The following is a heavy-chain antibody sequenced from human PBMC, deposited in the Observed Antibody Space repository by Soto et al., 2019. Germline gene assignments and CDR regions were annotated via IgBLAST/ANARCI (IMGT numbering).Heavy chain of an antibody. CDR3: AKDNLYPVVVAASFDP. CDR1: GFTFSSYA. CDR2: ISGSGGST. Sequence: GGSLRLSCAASGFTFSSYAMSWVRQAPGKGLEWVSAISGSGGSTYYADSVKGRFTISRDNSKNTLYLQMNSLRAEDTAVYYCAKDNLYPVVVAASFDPWGQGTLVTVSS. J-gene: IGHJ5*02. V-gene: IGHV3-23*01. D-gene: IGHD2-15*01.